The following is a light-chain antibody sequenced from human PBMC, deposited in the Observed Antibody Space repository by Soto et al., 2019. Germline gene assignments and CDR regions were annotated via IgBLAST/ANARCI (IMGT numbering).Light chain of an antibody. Sequence: QSVLTQPPSVSAAPGQKVTISCSGSSSNIGNNYVSWYQQLPGTAPKLLIYENNKRPSGIPDRFSGSKSGTSATLGITGLQIGDEPNYYCEKGDSGLSVYVFGMGTRVTAL. CDR3: EKGDSGLSVYV. V-gene: IGLV1-51*02. CDR2: ENN. CDR1: SSNIGNNY. J-gene: IGLJ1*01.